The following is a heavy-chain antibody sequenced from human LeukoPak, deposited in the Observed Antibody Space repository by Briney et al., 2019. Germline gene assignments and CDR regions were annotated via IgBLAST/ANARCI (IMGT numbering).Heavy chain of an antibody. CDR2: IYGNGLTT. CDR1: GFTFGTYT. J-gene: IGHJ4*02. D-gene: IGHD3-22*01. V-gene: IGHV3-23*05. Sequence: GGSLRLSCAASGFTFGTYTMNWVRQAPGKGLEWVSGIYGNGLTTVYADSAKGRFTVSRDNSKNTLYLQMNSLRAEDTAVYYCANSAVGYDSSGYYYWGDYWGQGTLVTVSS. CDR3: ANSAVGYDSSGYYYWGDY.